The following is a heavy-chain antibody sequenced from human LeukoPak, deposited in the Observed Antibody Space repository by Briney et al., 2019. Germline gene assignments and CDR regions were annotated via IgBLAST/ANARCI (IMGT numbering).Heavy chain of an antibody. V-gene: IGHV4-59*01. J-gene: IGHJ5*02. D-gene: IGHD1-26*01. Sequence: SETLSLTCTVSGGSMSSYYLNWIRQSPGKGLEWIGYIYYSGSTNYNPSLKSRVSMSADTSKNQFSLRLTSVTAADTAVYYCARFAWEGFDPWGQGTLVTVPS. CDR1: GGSMSSYY. CDR3: ARFAWEGFDP. CDR2: IYYSGST.